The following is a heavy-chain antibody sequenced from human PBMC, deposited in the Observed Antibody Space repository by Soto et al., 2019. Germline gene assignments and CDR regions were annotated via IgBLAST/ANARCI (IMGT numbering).Heavy chain of an antibody. CDR1: GDTFSFYS. V-gene: IGHV1-69*04. J-gene: IGHJ4*02. CDR3: ATSYGSGYRAFDY. D-gene: IGHD3-10*01. Sequence: QVQLVQSGAEVKRPGSSVKVSCKASGDTFSFYSINWVRQAPGLGLEWMGRVNPILSMSNYAQRFQGRVTWTVHKSTSTAYMELSGLRSEDTAMYYCATSYGSGYRAFDYWGQGALVTVSS. CDR2: VNPILSMS.